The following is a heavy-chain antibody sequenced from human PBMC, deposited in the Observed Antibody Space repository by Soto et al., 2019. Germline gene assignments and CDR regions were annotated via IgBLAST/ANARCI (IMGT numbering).Heavy chain of an antibody. CDR1: GGSISSYY. V-gene: IGHV4-59*12. J-gene: IGHJ5*02. CDR3: AREVDILTGYYGNWFDP. Sequence: SETLSLTCTVSGGSISSYYWSWIRQPPGKGLEWIGYMYNTGSTIYNPSLKSRVTISVDTSKNQFSLKLSSVTAADTAVYYCAREVDILTGYYGNWFDPWGQGTLVTVSS. D-gene: IGHD3-9*01. CDR2: MYNTGST.